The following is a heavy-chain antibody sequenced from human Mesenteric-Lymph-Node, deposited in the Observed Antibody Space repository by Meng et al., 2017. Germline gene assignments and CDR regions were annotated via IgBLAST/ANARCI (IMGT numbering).Heavy chain of an antibody. D-gene: IGHD6-6*01. V-gene: IGHV1-2*06. CDR3: VTAGQNRSSVGSRYGMDV. J-gene: IGHJ6*02. Sequence: ASVKVSCKASGYTFTGYYMHWVRQAPGQGLEWMGRINPNSGGTNYAQKCQGRVTMTRDTSISTAYMEMSGLKSDDTAVYYCVTAGQNRSSVGSRYGMDVWGQGTTVTVSS. CDR1: GYTFTGYY. CDR2: INPNSGGT.